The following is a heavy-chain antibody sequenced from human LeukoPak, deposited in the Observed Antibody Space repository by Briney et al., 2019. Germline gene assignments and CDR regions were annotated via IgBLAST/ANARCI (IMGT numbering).Heavy chain of an antibody. D-gene: IGHD2-15*01. CDR3: AREGNGLLSKDLDY. J-gene: IGHJ4*02. Sequence: ASVKVSCKGSGYTFTDYYLHWVRQAPGQGLEWVGYINPRDGGTSSPPNFRGRVTMTTDASSSTVYMELSRLTSDDTTIYYCAREGNGLLSKDLDYWGQGTLVTVSS. CDR2: INPRDGGT. CDR1: GYTFTDYY. V-gene: IGHV1-2*02.